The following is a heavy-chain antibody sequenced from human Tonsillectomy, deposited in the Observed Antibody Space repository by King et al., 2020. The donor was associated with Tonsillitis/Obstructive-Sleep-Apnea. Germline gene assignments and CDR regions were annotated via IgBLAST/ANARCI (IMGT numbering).Heavy chain of an antibody. Sequence: VQLVESGGGVVRPGGSLRLSCAASGFIFDEYGMTWVRQAPGKGLQWDAGINWSGGSTAYGDSVKGRFTISRDNAKNSLYLHMNSLRAGDTAFYYCARDLGTTGTTGAFDIWGQGTMVTVSS. CDR2: INWSGGST. D-gene: IGHD1-1*01. J-gene: IGHJ3*02. V-gene: IGHV3-20*04. CDR3: ARDLGTTGTTGAFDI. CDR1: GFIFDEYG.